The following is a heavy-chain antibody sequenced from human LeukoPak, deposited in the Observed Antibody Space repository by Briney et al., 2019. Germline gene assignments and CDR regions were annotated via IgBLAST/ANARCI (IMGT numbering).Heavy chain of an antibody. V-gene: IGHV4-31*03. CDR3: ARPRYCSSTSCYELDP. D-gene: IGHD2-2*01. CDR2: IFHSGST. Sequence: PSETLSLTCTVSGGSIRSDGYSWTWIRHHPRKGLEWIGYIFHSGSTYYNPSLKSRVTISVDTSKNQFSLKLSSVTAADTAVYYCARPRYCSSTSCYELDPWGQGTLVTVSS. CDR1: GGSIRSDGYS. J-gene: IGHJ5*02.